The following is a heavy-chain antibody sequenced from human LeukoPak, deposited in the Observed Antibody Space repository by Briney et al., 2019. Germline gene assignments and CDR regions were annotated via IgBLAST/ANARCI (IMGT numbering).Heavy chain of an antibody. D-gene: IGHD3-3*01. Sequence: ASVKVSCKASGYTFTGYYMHWVRQAPGQGLEWMGWINPNSGGTNYAQKFQGRVTMTRDTSISTAYMEPSRLRSDDTAVYYCARAGITIFGVVIPPYGMDVWGQGTTVTVSS. CDR3: ARAGITIFGVVIPPYGMDV. CDR2: INPNSGGT. CDR1: GYTFTGYY. V-gene: IGHV1-2*02. J-gene: IGHJ6*02.